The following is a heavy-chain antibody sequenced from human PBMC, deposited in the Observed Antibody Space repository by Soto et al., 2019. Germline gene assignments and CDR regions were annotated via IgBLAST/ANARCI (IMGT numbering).Heavy chain of an antibody. V-gene: IGHV4-34*01. J-gene: IGHJ5*02. CDR1: GGSFSGYY. D-gene: IGHD2-2*01. CDR3: ARGGYCSSTSCYLNWFDP. Sequence: QVQLQQWGAGLLKPSETLSLTCAVYGGSFSGYYWSWIRQPPGKGLEWIGEINHSGSTNYNPSLKNRVTISVDTSKNQFSLKLSSVTAADTAVYYCARGGYCSSTSCYLNWFDPWGQGTLVTVSS. CDR2: INHSGST.